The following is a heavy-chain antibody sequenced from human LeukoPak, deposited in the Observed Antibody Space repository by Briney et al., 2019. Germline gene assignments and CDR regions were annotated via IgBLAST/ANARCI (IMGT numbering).Heavy chain of an antibody. CDR2: INPTAGGT. J-gene: IGHJ4*02. D-gene: IGHD3-22*01. CDR3: ARDWGNTRAYSWGYYFDY. Sequence: ASVTISCKASGYTFTSYYVHWVRQAPGQGLEWMGIINPTAGGTQYAQNFQGRVTMTRDTSTSTVYMDLTSLRSEDTAVYSCARDWGNTRAYSWGYYFDYWGQGTLVTVSS. CDR1: GYTFTSYY. V-gene: IGHV1-46*01.